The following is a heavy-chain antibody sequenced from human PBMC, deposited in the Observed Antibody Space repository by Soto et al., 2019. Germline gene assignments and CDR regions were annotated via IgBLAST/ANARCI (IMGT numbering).Heavy chain of an antibody. CDR1: GYTFTSYD. J-gene: IGHJ4*02. V-gene: IGHV1-46*03. D-gene: IGHD5-12*01. CDR2: INPSGGST. CDR3: ASASGYDRPLDY. Sequence: ASVKVSCKASGYTFTSYDMHWVQQAPGQGLEWMGIINPSGGSTSYAQKFQGRVTMTRDTSTSTVYMELSSLRSEDTAVYYCASASGYDRPLDYWGQGTLVTVSS.